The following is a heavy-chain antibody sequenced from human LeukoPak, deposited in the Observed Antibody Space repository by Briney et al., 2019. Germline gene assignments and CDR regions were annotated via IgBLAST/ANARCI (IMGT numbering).Heavy chain of an antibody. CDR3: ARRTGYNFYYLDV. V-gene: IGHV1-18*01. Sequence: ASVKVSCKTSGYIFTQYGISWVRQAPGQGLEWMAWISTYNGNADYVQKFQGRASMTTDTSTSTAYMELRSLRSDDTAVYYCARRTGYNFYYLDVWGQGTTVIVSS. D-gene: IGHD3/OR15-3a*01. J-gene: IGHJ6*03. CDR1: GYIFTQYG. CDR2: ISTYNGNA.